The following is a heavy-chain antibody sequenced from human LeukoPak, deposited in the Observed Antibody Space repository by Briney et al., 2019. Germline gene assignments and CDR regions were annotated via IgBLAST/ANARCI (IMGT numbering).Heavy chain of an antibody. Sequence: ASVKVSCKASGYTFTGYYMHWVRQAPGQGLEWMGWINPNSGGTNYAQKFQGWVTMTTDTSISTAYMELSGLRSDDTAVYYCARAVGGRYFDYWGQGTLVTVSS. CDR2: INPNSGGT. V-gene: IGHV1-2*04. CDR3: ARAVGGRYFDY. J-gene: IGHJ4*02. CDR1: GYTFTGYY. D-gene: IGHD1-26*01.